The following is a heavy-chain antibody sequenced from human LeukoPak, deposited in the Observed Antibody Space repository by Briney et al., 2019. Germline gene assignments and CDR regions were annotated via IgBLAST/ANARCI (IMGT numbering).Heavy chain of an antibody. Sequence: SETLSLTCTVSGGSISSGGYYWSWIRQPPGKGLEWIGYIYHSGSTYYNPSLKSRVTISVDRSKNQFSLKLSSVTAADTAVYYCARGQGYYDSSGYYPADAFDIWGRGTMVTVSS. D-gene: IGHD3-22*01. CDR1: GGSISSGGYY. CDR3: ARGQGYYDSSGYYPADAFDI. J-gene: IGHJ3*02. V-gene: IGHV4-30-2*01. CDR2: IYHSGST.